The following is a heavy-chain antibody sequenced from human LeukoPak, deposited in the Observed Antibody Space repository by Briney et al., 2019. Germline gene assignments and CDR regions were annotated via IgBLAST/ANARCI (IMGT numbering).Heavy chain of an antibody. CDR2: INTNTGNP. D-gene: IGHD3-10*01. J-gene: IGHJ6*03. CDR3: ARAGSGYYYYYMDV. CDR1: GYTFTSYD. Sequence: ASVKVSCKASGYTFTSYDINWVRQAPGQGLEWMGWINTNTGNPTYAQGFTGRFVFSLDTSVSTAYLQISSLKDEDTAVYYCARAGSGYYYYYMDVWGKGTTVTVSS. V-gene: IGHV7-4-1*02.